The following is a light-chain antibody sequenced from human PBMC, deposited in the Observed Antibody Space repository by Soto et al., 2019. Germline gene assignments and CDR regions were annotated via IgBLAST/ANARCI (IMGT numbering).Light chain of an antibody. CDR1: QSIATC. V-gene: IGKV1-39*01. CDR3: QQTDSSVWT. Sequence: DIQLTQSPSSLSASVGDRFTSTCRASQSIATCLNWYQQKPGKAPNLLIYAASTLQSGVPSRFSGSGSGTDFTLTITSLHPEDFATYYCQQTDSSVWTFGQGTKVDIK. CDR2: AAS. J-gene: IGKJ1*01.